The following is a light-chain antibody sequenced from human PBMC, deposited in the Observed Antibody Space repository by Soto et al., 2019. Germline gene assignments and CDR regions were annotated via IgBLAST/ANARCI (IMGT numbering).Light chain of an antibody. CDR1: QGIRHH. J-gene: IGKJ4*01. CDR3: QQFYTWPVT. V-gene: IGKV3-15*01. CDR2: YGS. Sequence: IVMTQSPATLSVSPGERVTFSCRASQGIRHHLAWYQHKPGQAPRLLISYGSAGATGIPARFSGSGSGTEFTLTINSLQSEDFAVYYCQQFYTWPVTFGGGTKVDIK.